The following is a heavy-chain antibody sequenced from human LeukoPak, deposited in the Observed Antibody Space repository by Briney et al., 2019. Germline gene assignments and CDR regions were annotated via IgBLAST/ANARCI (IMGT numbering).Heavy chain of an antibody. CDR3: ARGAGRALWFGELLGWFDP. D-gene: IGHD3-10*01. CDR1: GGSISSYY. V-gene: IGHV4-59*01. J-gene: IGHJ5*02. CDR2: IYYSGST. Sequence: PSETLSLTCTVSGGSISSYYWSWIRQPPGKGLEWIGYIYYSGSTNYNPSLKSRVTISVDTSKNQFSLKLSSVTAADTAVYYCARGAGRALWFGELLGWFDPWGQGTLVTVSS.